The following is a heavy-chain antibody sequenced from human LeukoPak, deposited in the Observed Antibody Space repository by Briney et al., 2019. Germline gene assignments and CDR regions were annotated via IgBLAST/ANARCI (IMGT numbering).Heavy chain of an antibody. D-gene: IGHD2-2*02. Sequence: GGSLRLSCAASGFTVSSNYMNWVRQAPGKGLEWVSSISSSSSYIYYTDSVKGRFTISRDNAKKSLYLQLNSLTAEDTAVYYCARGFYCSGSSCYIDYWGQGALVTVSS. CDR1: GFTVSSNY. CDR2: ISSSSSYI. V-gene: IGHV3-21*01. CDR3: ARGFYCSGSSCYIDY. J-gene: IGHJ4*02.